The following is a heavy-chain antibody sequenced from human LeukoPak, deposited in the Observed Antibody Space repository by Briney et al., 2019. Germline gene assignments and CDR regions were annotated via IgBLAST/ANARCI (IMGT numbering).Heavy chain of an antibody. CDR3: ARGSSSWYNFYY. J-gene: IGHJ4*02. CDR2: INPNSGCT. V-gene: IGHV1-2*04. D-gene: IGHD6-13*01. Sequence: ASVKASCKASGYTFTGYYMHWVRQAPGQGLEWMGWINPNSGCTNYAHKVQGWVTMTRDTSNSTPYMEMNRLRAEDTAVYYCARGSSSWYNFYYWGQGTLVTVSS. CDR1: GYTFTGYY.